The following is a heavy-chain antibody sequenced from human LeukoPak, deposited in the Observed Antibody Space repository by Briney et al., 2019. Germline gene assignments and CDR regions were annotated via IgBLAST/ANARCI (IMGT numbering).Heavy chain of an antibody. CDR3: AKESSLSAGTPRDAFDI. D-gene: IGHD3-10*01. J-gene: IGHJ3*02. CDR1: GFTFSSYG. V-gene: IGHV3-30*02. Sequence: GGSLRLSCAASGFTFSSYGMHWVRQAPGKGLEWVAFIRYDGSNKYYADSVKGRFTISRDNSKNTLYLQMNSLRAEDTAVYYCAKESSLSAGTPRDAFDIWGQGTMVTVSS. CDR2: IRYDGSNK.